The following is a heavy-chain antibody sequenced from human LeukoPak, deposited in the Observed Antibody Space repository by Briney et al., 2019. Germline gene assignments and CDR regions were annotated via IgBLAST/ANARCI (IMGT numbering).Heavy chain of an antibody. V-gene: IGHV3-20*04. CDR3: ARHNNDYNDSSGYYGYMDV. Sequence: RTGGSLRLSCAASGFTFDDYGMSWVRQAPGKGLEWVSGINWNGGSTGYADSVKGRFTISRDNAKNSLYLQMNSLRAEDTALYYCARHNNDYNDSSGYYGYMDVWGKGTTVTVSS. D-gene: IGHD3-22*01. CDR1: GFTFDDYG. J-gene: IGHJ6*03. CDR2: INWNGGST.